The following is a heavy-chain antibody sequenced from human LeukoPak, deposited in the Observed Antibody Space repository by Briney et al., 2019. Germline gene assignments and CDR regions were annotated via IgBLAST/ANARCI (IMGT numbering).Heavy chain of an antibody. CDR1: GGSFSGYN. CDR3: ASYDFWSGYRGFFDY. V-gene: IGHV4-34*01. CDR2: INHSGST. D-gene: IGHD3-3*01. J-gene: IGHJ4*02. Sequence: PSETLSLTCAVYGGSFSGYNRSWIRQPPGKGLVWIGEINHSGSTNYNPSLKSRVTISVDTSKNQFSLKLSSVTAADTAVYYCASYDFWSGYRGFFDYWGQGTLVTVSS.